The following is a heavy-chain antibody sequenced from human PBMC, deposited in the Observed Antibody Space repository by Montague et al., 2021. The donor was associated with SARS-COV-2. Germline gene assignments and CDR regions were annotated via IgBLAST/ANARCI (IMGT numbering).Heavy chain of an antibody. J-gene: IGHJ4*02. D-gene: IGHD1-7*01. V-gene: IGHV4-39*01. CDR1: GGSISSSSYY. CDR2: ISYRGST. Sequence: SETLSLTCTVSGGSISSSSYYWGWVRQPPGKGLEWIGSISYRGSTYYNPSLKSRLTISVDTSQNQFSLKLSSVTAADTAVYYCTKPLGSGNYYYWGQGTLVTVSS. CDR3: TKPLGSGNYYY.